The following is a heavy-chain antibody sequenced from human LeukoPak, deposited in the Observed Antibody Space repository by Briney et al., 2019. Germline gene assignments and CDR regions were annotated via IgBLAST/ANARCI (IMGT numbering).Heavy chain of an antibody. Sequence: ASVKVSCKASGYTXTSYGISWVRQAPGQGLEWMGWISAYNVNTNDAQKLQGRVTMTTDTSTTTAYMELRSLRSDDTAVYYCARQEQWLVRGFDLWGQGTLVTVSS. CDR1: GYTXTSYG. CDR3: ARQEQWLVRGFDL. D-gene: IGHD6-19*01. V-gene: IGHV1-18*01. J-gene: IGHJ5*02. CDR2: ISAYNVNT.